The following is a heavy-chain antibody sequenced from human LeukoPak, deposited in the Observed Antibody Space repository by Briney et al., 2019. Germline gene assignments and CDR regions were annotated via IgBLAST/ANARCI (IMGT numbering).Heavy chain of an antibody. CDR2: INPLFRTA. Sequence: SVKVSCKASGGTFSSYAISWVRQAPGQGLEWMGGINPLFRTANYALKFQGKVTITADGSTSTAYLELSSLRSEDTAVYYCARGGGIFGVLTTAHYYGMDVWGQGTTVTVSS. D-gene: IGHD3-3*01. J-gene: IGHJ6*02. CDR3: ARGGGIFGVLTTAHYYGMDV. CDR1: GGTFSSYA. V-gene: IGHV1-69*13.